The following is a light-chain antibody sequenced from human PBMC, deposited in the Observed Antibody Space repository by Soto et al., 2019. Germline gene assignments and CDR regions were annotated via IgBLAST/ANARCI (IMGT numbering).Light chain of an antibody. V-gene: IGLV2-14*01. CDR1: NXDVDAYKY. CDR2: EVS. Sequence: QSALTQPASVTGTPGQSITISCTTSNXDVDAYKYISWYRQHPGEAPKIIIYEVSNRPSGISNRFSGSKSGNTASLTISGLQTEDEAEYFCSTYTDKTYILGSGTKLTVL. J-gene: IGLJ1*01. CDR3: STYTDKTYI.